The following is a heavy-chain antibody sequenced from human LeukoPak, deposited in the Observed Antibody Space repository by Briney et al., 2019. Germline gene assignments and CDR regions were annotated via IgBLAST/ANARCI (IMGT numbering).Heavy chain of an antibody. CDR1: GFTFSSYS. Sequence: GGSLRPSCAASGFTFSSYSMNWVRQAPGKGLEWVSSISSSSSYIYYADSVKGRFTISRDNAKNSLYLQMNSLRAEDTAVYYCAREGVTTHAFDIWGQGTMVTVSS. V-gene: IGHV3-21*01. CDR3: AREGVTTHAFDI. D-gene: IGHD4-17*01. CDR2: ISSSSSYI. J-gene: IGHJ3*02.